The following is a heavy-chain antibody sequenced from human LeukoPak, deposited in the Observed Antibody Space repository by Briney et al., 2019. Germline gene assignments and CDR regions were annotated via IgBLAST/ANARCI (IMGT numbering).Heavy chain of an antibody. Sequence: SETQSLTCTVSGSSIGSGSYWAWIRQLPGKRLEWIGNIYHSGTAYYNPSLKSRVTISVDKSKNQFSLQLTSVTAADTAVYFCARDYADHGTSIDYWGQGTLVTVSS. J-gene: IGHJ4*02. V-gene: IGHV4-38-2*02. D-gene: IGHD1-1*01. CDR1: GSSIGSGSY. CDR3: ARDYADHGTSIDY. CDR2: IYHSGTA.